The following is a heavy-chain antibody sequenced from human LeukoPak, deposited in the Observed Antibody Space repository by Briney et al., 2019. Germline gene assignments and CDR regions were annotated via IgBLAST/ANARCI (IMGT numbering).Heavy chain of an antibody. CDR3: AKSRSVAGAFDI. V-gene: IGHV3-23*01. Sequence: SVKGRFTISRDRSKNTLYLQMNGLKAEDTAVYHCAKSRSVAGAFDIWGHGAMVTVSS. D-gene: IGHD6-19*01. J-gene: IGHJ3*02.